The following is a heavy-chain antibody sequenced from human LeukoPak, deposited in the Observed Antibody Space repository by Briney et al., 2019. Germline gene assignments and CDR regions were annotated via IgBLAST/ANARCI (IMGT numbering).Heavy chain of an antibody. CDR3: AKAGDIVVVPAAAFDY. CDR1: GLTFSNYG. D-gene: IGHD2-2*01. Sequence: GGSLRLSCVASGLTFSNYGMHWVRQAPGKGLEWVTEISFDGSNKHYVDSVKGRFTISRDNSKNTLYLQMNSLSAEDTAVYYCAKAGDIVVVPAAAFDYWGQGTLVTVSS. J-gene: IGHJ4*02. V-gene: IGHV3-30*18. CDR2: ISFDGSNK.